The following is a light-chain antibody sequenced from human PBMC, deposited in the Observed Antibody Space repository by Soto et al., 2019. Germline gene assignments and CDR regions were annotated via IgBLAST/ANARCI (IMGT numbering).Light chain of an antibody. J-gene: IGLJ1*01. CDR1: SSDVGGYNY. V-gene: IGLV2-8*01. CDR3: SSYAGSNNFGV. Sequence: QSVLTQPPSASGSPGQSVTISCTGTSSDVGGYNYVSWYQQHPGKAPKLMIYEVSKRPSGVPDRFSGSESGNTASLTVSGLQAEDEADYYCSSYAGSNNFGVFGTGTKLTVL. CDR2: EVS.